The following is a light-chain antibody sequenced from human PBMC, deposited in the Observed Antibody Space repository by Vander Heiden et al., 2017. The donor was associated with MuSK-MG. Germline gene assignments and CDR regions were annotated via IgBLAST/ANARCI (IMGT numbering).Light chain of an antibody. CDR2: GAS. CDR1: QSVTSNY. Sequence: EIVLTQSPGTLSLSPGERATLSCRASQSVTSNYLAWYQQKPGQAPRLLIYGASSRATGIPDRFSGSGSWTDFTLTISRLEPEDFAVYYCQQYDLSPSPSYSFGQGTKLEIK. V-gene: IGKV3-20*01. J-gene: IGKJ2*03. CDR3: QQYDLSPSPSYS.